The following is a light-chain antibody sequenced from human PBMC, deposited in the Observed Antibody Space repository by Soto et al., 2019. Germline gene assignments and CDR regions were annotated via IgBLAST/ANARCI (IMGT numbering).Light chain of an antibody. V-gene: IGKV3-11*01. CDR1: QTITTY. CDR3: QQRSNWPAN. CDR2: GAS. J-gene: IGKJ5*01. Sequence: ENVLTQSPSTLSLSLRERATLSCRASQTITTYLAWYQQKPGQPPRLLIYGASNRATGIPARFSGSGSGTDFTLTISNLEPEDFAVYYCQQRSNWPANFGQGTRLEI.